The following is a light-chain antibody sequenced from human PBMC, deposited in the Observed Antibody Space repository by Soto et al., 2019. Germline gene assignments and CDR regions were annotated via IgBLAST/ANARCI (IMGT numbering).Light chain of an antibody. Sequence: EIVMTQSPATLSVSPGERATLSCRASQRVSSNLAWYQQKPGQAPRLLIYGASTRATGIPARFSGSGSETEFTLTISSLQSEDFAVYYCQQYNNWPPWTFGQGTKAEIK. J-gene: IGKJ1*01. CDR2: GAS. CDR1: QRVSSN. V-gene: IGKV3-15*01. CDR3: QQYNNWPPWT.